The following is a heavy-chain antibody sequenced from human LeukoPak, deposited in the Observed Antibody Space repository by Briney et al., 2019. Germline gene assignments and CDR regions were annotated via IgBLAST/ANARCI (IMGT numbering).Heavy chain of an antibody. CDR2: INAGNGNT. V-gene: IGHV1-3*01. Sequence: GASVKVSCKASGYTFTSYAMHWVRQAPGQRLEWMGWINAGNGNTKYSQKFQGRVTITRDTSASTAYMELSSLRSEDTAVYYCARERAAADTWGYFDYWGQGTLVTVSS. CDR1: GYTFTSYA. J-gene: IGHJ4*02. CDR3: ARERAAADTWGYFDY. D-gene: IGHD6-13*01.